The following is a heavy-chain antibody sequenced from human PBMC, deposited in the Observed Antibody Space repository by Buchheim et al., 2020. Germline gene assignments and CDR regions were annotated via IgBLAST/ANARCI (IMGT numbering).Heavy chain of an antibody. V-gene: IGHV3-7*01. Sequence: EVQLVESGGGLVQPGGSLRLSCAASGFTFSSYWMSWVRQAPGKGLEWVANIKQDGSAKYYVDSVKGRFTISRDNAKNSLYLKMNSLRAEDTAVYYCAREGDPLRLLEWLSPGGAYFDYWGQGTL. CDR2: IKQDGSAK. CDR1: GFTFSSYW. CDR3: AREGDPLRLLEWLSPGGAYFDY. J-gene: IGHJ4*02. D-gene: IGHD3-3*01.